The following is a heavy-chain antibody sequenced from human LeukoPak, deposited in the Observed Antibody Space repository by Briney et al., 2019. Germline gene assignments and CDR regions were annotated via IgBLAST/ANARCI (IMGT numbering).Heavy chain of an antibody. V-gene: IGHV3-21*01. D-gene: IGHD6-19*01. J-gene: IGHJ6*02. Sequence: GGSLRLSCAASGFTFSSYSMNWVRQAPGKGLEWVSSIRSGGSNKYYADSVKGRFTISRDNAKNSLYLQMNSLRAEDTAVYYCARDRKGQAVAGVYYYYYYGMDVWGQGTTVTVSS. CDR3: ARDRKGQAVAGVYYYYYYGMDV. CDR1: GFTFSSYS. CDR2: IRSGGSNK.